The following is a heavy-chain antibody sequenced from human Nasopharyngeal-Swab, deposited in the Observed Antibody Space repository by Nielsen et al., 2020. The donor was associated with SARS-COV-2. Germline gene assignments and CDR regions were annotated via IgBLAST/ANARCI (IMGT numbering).Heavy chain of an antibody. CDR3: ARAANRAYFDY. D-gene: IGHD2-15*01. Sequence: GGSLRLSCAASGFTFSSYSMNWVRQAPGKGLEWVSSISSSSSYIYYADSVKGRFSISRDNAKNSLYLQMNSLRAEDTAVYYCARAANRAYFDYWGQGTLVTVSS. CDR2: ISSSSSYI. V-gene: IGHV3-21*01. J-gene: IGHJ4*02. CDR1: GFTFSSYS.